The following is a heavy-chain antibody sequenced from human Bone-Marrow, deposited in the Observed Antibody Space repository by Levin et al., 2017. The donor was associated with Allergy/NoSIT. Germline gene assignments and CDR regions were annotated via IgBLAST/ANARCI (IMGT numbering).Heavy chain of an antibody. CDR1: GFSFGEYW. V-gene: IGHV3-74*01. Sequence: GGSLRLSCAASGFSFGEYWMHWVRQTPGKGLEWLARIGHDGNYSSYAASVEGRFTISRDNAKNILYLQMNGLRGADTALYYCAGDRRAGYWGQGTPVTVSS. CDR3: AGDRRAGY. CDR2: IGHDGNYS. J-gene: IGHJ4*02.